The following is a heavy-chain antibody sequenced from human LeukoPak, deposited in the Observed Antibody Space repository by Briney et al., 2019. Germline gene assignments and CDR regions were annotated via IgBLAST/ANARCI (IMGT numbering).Heavy chain of an antibody. CDR2: ISGSGGST. J-gene: IGHJ4*02. V-gene: IGHV3-23*01. CDR1: GFTFSSYA. Sequence: GGSLRLSCAASGFTFSSYAMSWVRQAPGKGLEWVSAISGSGGSTYYADSVKGRYTISRDNSKNTLYLQMNSLRAEDTAVYYCAKDIYYDSSGPDYWGQGTLVTVSS. D-gene: IGHD3-22*01. CDR3: AKDIYYDSSGPDY.